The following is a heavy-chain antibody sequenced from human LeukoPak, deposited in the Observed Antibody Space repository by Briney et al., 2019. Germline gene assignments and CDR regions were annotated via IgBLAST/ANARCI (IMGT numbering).Heavy chain of an antibody. D-gene: IGHD3-3*01. J-gene: IGHJ4*02. Sequence: SVKVSCKASGGTFSSYAISWVRQAPGQGLEWMGGIIPIFGTANYAQKFQGRVTITTDESTSTAYMELSSLRSEDTAVYYCARGPLEWLTRYYFDYWGQGTLVTVSS. V-gene: IGHV1-69*05. CDR1: GGTFSSYA. CDR3: ARGPLEWLTRYYFDY. CDR2: IIPIFGTA.